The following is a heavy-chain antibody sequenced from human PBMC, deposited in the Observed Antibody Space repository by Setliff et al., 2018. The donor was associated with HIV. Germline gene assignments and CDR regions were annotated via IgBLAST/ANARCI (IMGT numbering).Heavy chain of an antibody. CDR1: GGSISSSSYY. J-gene: IGHJ4*02. V-gene: IGHV4-39*01. CDR2: IYYSGST. D-gene: IGHD2-2*01. CDR3: ARHNPASVPASSPDY. Sequence: PSETLSLTCTVSGGSISSSSYYWGWVRQPPGKGLEWIGTIYYSGSTYYNPSLRSRVTISVDTSRNQFSLRLSSVTAADTVFYYCARHNPASVPASSPDYWGQGTLVTVSS.